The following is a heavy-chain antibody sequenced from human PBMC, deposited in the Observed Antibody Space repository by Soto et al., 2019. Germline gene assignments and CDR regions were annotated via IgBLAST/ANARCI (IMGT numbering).Heavy chain of an antibody. V-gene: IGHV3-23*01. D-gene: IGHD3-22*01. J-gene: IGHJ4*02. CDR1: GFTFSSYD. Sequence: PGGSLRLSCAASGFTFSSYDMIWVRQAPTQGLEWVSAISGSGGRTYYADSVKGRFTLSRSNSKNTVYLLMKSLRAKDTAVYYCAKVKYYYDSSGYFHWGKGTLVIVAS. CDR3: AKVKYYYDSSGYFH. CDR2: ISGSGGRT.